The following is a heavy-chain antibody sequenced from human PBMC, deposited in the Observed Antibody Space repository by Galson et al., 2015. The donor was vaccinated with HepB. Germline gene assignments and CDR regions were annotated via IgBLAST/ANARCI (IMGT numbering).Heavy chain of an antibody. V-gene: IGHV1-69*02. J-gene: IGHJ4*02. Sequence: SVKVSCKASGGAFDKDNFNWVRQAPGQGLEWMGKIIPVLDITKYAQKFQGRVTINADTSTSTAYMELSSLRSDDTALYYCARSHYYDSSPFDSWGQGTLVTVSS. CDR2: IIPVLDIT. CDR3: ARSHYYDSSPFDS. D-gene: IGHD3-22*01. CDR1: GGAFDKDN.